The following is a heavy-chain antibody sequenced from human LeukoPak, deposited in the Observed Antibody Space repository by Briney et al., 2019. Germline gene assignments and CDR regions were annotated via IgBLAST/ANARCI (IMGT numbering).Heavy chain of an antibody. J-gene: IGHJ4*02. CDR3: ARVNDYGGNSGPLDY. V-gene: IGHV4-59*01. CDR2: IYYSSST. D-gene: IGHD4-23*01. CDR1: GSSLSGYY. Sequence: SETLSLTCTVSGSSLSGYYWTWIRQPPGKGLEWVGYIYYSSSTKYNPSLKSRVTISVDTSKNQFSLNLSSVTAADTAVYYCARVNDYGGNSGPLDYWGQGTLVTVSS.